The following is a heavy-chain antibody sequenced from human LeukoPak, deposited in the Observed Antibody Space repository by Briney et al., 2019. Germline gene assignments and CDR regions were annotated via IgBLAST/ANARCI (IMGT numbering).Heavy chain of an antibody. Sequence: GGSLRLSCAASGFTFSYAWMSWVRQAPGKGLEWVGRFKSKTDGETTDYAAPVKGRFTISGDDSKTTLYLQMNSLKTEDTAVYYCTTTPPGVYSYYAHWGQGTLVTVSS. V-gene: IGHV3-15*01. D-gene: IGHD5-18*01. J-gene: IGHJ4*02. CDR1: GFTFSYAW. CDR3: TTTPPGVYSYYAH. CDR2: FKSKTDGETT.